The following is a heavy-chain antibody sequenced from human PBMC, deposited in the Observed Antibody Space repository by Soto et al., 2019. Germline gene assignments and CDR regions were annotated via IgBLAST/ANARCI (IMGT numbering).Heavy chain of an antibody. CDR3: ARAAMVRGVISYYYGMDV. D-gene: IGHD3-10*01. CDR2: INPNSGGT. CDR1: GYTFTGYY. V-gene: IGHV1-2*02. Sequence: QVQLVQSGAEVKKPGASVKVSCKAPGYTFTGYYMHWVRQAPGQGLEWMGWINPNSGGTNYAQKFQGRVTMTRDTAISTAYMELSRLRSDDTAVYYCARAAMVRGVISYYYGMDVWGQGTTVTVSS. J-gene: IGHJ6*02.